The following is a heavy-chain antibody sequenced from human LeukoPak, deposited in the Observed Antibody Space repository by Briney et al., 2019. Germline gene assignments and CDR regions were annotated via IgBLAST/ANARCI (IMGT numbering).Heavy chain of an antibody. D-gene: IGHD3-10*01. CDR3: AKVFEVRGARRPKDY. CDR2: ISYDGGNK. Sequence: GGSLRLSCAASGFTFSDYGMHWVRQAPGKGVEWVALISYDGGNKFYADSVRDRFTISRDNSKNTLFLQMNSLRIEDTAVYYCAKVFEVRGARRPKDYWGQGTLVIVSS. V-gene: IGHV3-30*18. J-gene: IGHJ4*02. CDR1: GFTFSDYG.